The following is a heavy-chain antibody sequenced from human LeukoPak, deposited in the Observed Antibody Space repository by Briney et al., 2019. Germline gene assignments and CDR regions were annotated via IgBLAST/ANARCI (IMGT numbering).Heavy chain of an antibody. CDR3: ARDASSGKNWFDP. Sequence: ASVKVSCKASGYTFTGYYMHWVRQAPGQGLEWMGWINPNSGGTNYAQKFQGRVTMTRDTSIGTAYMELSRLRSDDTAVYYCARDASSGKNWFDPWGQGTLVTVSS. CDR2: INPNSGGT. V-gene: IGHV1-2*02. CDR1: GYTFTGYY. J-gene: IGHJ5*02. D-gene: IGHD6-19*01.